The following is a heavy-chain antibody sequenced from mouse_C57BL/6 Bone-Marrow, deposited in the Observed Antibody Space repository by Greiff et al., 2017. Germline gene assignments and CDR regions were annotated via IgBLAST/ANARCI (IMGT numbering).Heavy chain of an antibody. J-gene: IGHJ3*01. D-gene: IGHD2-2*01. V-gene: IGHV3-6*01. CDR1: GYSITSGYY. CDR2: ISYDGSN. Sequence: EVKLQESGPGLVKPSQSLSLTCSVTGYSITSGYYWNWIRQFPGNKLEWMGYISYDGSNNYNPSLKNRISITRDTSKNQFFLKLNSVTTEDTATYYCARNVYDEIAYWCQGTLVTVSA. CDR3: ARNVYDEIAY.